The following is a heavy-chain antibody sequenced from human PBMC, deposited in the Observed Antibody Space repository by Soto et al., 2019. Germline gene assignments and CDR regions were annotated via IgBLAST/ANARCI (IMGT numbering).Heavy chain of an antibody. CDR1: GYSFTTYW. D-gene: IGHD6-6*01. J-gene: IGHJ4*02. Sequence: GESLKISCKGSGYSFTTYWIGWVRQMPGKGLEWMGIIYPGESDIRYSPSFQGQVTISADKSISTAYLQWSSLKASDTAMYFCARHDSSSPTRLVDYWGQGTLVTVSS. V-gene: IGHV5-51*01. CDR3: ARHDSSSPTRLVDY. CDR2: IYPGESDI.